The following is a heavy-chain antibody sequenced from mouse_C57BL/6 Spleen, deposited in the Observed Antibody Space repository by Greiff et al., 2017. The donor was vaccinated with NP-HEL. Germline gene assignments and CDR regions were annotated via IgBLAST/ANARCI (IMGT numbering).Heavy chain of an antibody. CDR1: GYAFTNYL. CDR3: ARGGGLYYDYPYYFDY. J-gene: IGHJ2*01. Sequence: VKLVESGAELVRPGTSVKVSCKASGYAFTNYLIEWVKQRPGQGLEWIGVINPGSGGTNYNEKFKGKATLTADKSSSTAYMQLSSLTSEDSAVYFCARGGGLYYDYPYYFDYWGQGTTLTVSS. CDR2: INPGSGGT. D-gene: IGHD2-4*01. V-gene: IGHV1-54*01.